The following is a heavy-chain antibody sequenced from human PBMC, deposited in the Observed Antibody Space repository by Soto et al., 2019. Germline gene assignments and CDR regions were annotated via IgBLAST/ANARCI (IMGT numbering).Heavy chain of an antibody. V-gene: IGHV1-69*12. Sequence: QVQLVQSGAEVKKPGSSVKVSCKASGGTFSSYAISWVRQDPGQGLEWMGGIIPIFGTANYAQKFQGRVTITADESTSTAYMELSSLRSEDTAVYYCAVRKSIAAAGSYYGMDVWGQGTTVTVSS. CDR2: IIPIFGTA. CDR3: AVRKSIAAAGSYYGMDV. J-gene: IGHJ6*02. D-gene: IGHD6-13*01. CDR1: GGTFSSYA.